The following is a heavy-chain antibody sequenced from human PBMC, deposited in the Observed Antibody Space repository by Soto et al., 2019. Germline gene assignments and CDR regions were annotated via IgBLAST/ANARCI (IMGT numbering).Heavy chain of an antibody. CDR3: ARSRGSTRSFDY. D-gene: IGHD2-15*01. CDR2: IYYSGST. CDR1: GGSISTYW. J-gene: IGHJ4*02. V-gene: IGHV4-59*01. Sequence: SETLSFTCTVSGGSISTYWWSWIRQPPRKGLEWIGYIYYSGSTNYNPALKSRVTISVDTSKNQFSLKLTSVTAADTAVYYCARSRGSTRSFDYWGQGTLVTVSS.